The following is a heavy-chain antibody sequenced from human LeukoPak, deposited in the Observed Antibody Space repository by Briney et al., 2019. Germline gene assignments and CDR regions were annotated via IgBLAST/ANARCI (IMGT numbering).Heavy chain of an antibody. V-gene: IGHV3-7*04. D-gene: IGHD2-15*01. Sequence: PGGSLRLSCAASGFTFSSYAMSWVRQAPGKGLEWVANIKQDGSEKYYVDSVKGRFTISRDNAKNSLYLQMNSLRAEDTAVYYCARSGVVAATHPLNYWGQGTLVTVSS. CDR2: IKQDGSEK. J-gene: IGHJ4*02. CDR1: GFTFSSYA. CDR3: ARSGVVAATHPLNY.